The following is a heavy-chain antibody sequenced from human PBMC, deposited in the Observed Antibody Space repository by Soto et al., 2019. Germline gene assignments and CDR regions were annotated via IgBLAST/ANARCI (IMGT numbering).Heavy chain of an antibody. Sequence: GGSLRLSCAASGFTFSSYWMSWVRQAPGKGLEWVANIKQDGSEKYYVDSVKGRFTISRDNAKNSLYLQMNSLRAEDTAVYYCARDLNYYYYGMDVWGQGTTVTVSS. CDR1: GFTFSSYW. V-gene: IGHV3-7*03. CDR3: ARDLNYYYYGMDV. CDR2: IKQDGSEK. J-gene: IGHJ6*02.